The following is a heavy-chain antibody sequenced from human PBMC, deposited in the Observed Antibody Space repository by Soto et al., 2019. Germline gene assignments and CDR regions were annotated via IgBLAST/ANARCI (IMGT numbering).Heavy chain of an antibody. CDR1: GGTFISDA. CDR2: LIPILGTT. CDR3: ARASGYVSGWYHDY. Sequence: SVKVSCKASGGTFISDAFIWVRQAPGQGLEWMGGLIPILGTTHYAQKFQGRVTITADESTNTAYMELSSLRSDDTAVYYCARASGYVSGWYHDYWGQGTRVTVS. J-gene: IGHJ4*02. V-gene: IGHV1-69*01. D-gene: IGHD6-19*01.